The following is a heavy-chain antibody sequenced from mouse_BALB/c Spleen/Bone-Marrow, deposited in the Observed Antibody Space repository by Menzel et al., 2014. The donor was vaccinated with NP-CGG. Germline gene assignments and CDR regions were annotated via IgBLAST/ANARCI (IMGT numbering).Heavy chain of an antibody. Sequence: VNVVESGPDLVAPSQSLSITCTVSGFSLTSYGVHWVRQPPGKGLEWLVVIWSDGSTTYNSALKSRMSISKDNTKSQVFLKMNSLQTDNTAMYYCARHRYGAMDYWGQGTSVTVSS. V-gene: IGHV2-6-2*01. CDR2: IWSDGST. CDR1: GFSLTSYG. D-gene: IGHD2-14*01. CDR3: ARHRYGAMDY. J-gene: IGHJ4*01.